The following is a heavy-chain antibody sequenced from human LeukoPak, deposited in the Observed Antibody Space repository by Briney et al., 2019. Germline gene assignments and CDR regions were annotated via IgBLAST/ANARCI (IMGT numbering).Heavy chain of an antibody. J-gene: IGHJ6*03. V-gene: IGHV3-21*01. CDR2: ISSSSSYI. Sequence: PGGSLRLSCAASGFTFSSYSMNWVRQAPGKGLEWVSSISSSSSYIYYADSVKGRFTISRDNAKNSLYLQMNSLRAEDTAVYYCARDLHGETTGYYYYYYMDVWGKGTTVTVSS. CDR3: ARDLHGETTGYYYYYYMDV. D-gene: IGHD3-10*01. CDR1: GFTFSSYS.